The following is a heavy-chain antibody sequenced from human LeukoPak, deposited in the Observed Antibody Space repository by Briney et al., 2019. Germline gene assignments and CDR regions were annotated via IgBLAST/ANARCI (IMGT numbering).Heavy chain of an antibody. CDR3: ARGGTFYYDSSAYY. CDR1: GYTFTNYG. V-gene: IGHV1-18*01. Sequence: ASVKVSCKASGYTFTNYGTSWVRQAPGHGLEWMGWISAYNGNTKNAQKVQGRVTLTTDASTSTAYMELMRLRSDDTAVYYCARGGTFYYDSSAYYWGQGTLVTVSS. CDR2: ISAYNGNT. D-gene: IGHD3-22*01. J-gene: IGHJ4*02.